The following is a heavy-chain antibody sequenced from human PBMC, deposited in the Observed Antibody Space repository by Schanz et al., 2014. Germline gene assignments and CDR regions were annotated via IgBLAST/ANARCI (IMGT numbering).Heavy chain of an antibody. CDR3: AKVRYSSGWRGDYFDE. CDR2: ISASGGDT. CDR1: GFSFSTYW. J-gene: IGHJ4*02. Sequence: EEQLVESGGGLVQPGGSLRLSCAASGFSFSTYWMSWVRQAPGKGLEWVSAISASGGDTYYADSVKGRFTISRDNSKNTLYLQMNSLRAEDTAVYYCAKVRYSSGWRGDYFDEWGQGTLVTVAS. D-gene: IGHD6-25*01. V-gene: IGHV3-23*04.